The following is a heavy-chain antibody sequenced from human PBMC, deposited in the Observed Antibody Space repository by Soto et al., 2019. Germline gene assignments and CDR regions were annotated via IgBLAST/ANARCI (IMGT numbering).Heavy chain of an antibody. CDR2: IVPIVDTS. CDR1: GGTFSSYA. D-gene: IGHD5-12*01. CDR3: VRVVAIPGYPDN. V-gene: IGHV1-69*12. J-gene: IGHJ4*02. Sequence: QVQLVQSGAEVRQPASSVQVSCKTSGGTFSSYAISWVRQAPGQGLEWMGGIVPIVDTSTYAQKFQGRVTITAEESTSTVYMELSSLRSDDTAVYYCVRVVAIPGYPDNWGQGTLVTVSS.